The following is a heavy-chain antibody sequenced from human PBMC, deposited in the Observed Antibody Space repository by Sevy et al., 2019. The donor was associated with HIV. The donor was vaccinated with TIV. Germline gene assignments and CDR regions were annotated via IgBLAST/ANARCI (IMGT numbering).Heavy chain of an antibody. D-gene: IGHD3-3*01. CDR1: GFTFSNYA. J-gene: IGHJ4*02. Sequence: GGSLRLSCAASGFTFSNYAMNWVRQAPGMGLEWDSTFSGSGGSTYYADSVKGRFTISRDNSKNTLYLQLNSLRAEDTAVYYCAKPFWSGYYIDYWGQGTLVTVSS. CDR2: FSGSGGST. V-gene: IGHV3-23*01. CDR3: AKPFWSGYYIDY.